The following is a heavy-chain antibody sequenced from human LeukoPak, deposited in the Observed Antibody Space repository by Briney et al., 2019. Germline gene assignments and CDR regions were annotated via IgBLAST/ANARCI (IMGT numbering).Heavy chain of an antibody. J-gene: IGHJ6*02. CDR3: ARDRGYSSSSHYYYGMDV. V-gene: IGHV4-59*13. D-gene: IGHD6-6*01. Sequence: SETLSLTCAVYGGSFSGYYWSWIRQPPGKGLEWIGYIYYSGSTNYNPSLKSRVTVSVDTSKNQFSLKLSSVTAADTAVYYCARDRGYSSSSHYYYGMDVWGQGTTVTVSS. CDR1: GGSFSGYY. CDR2: IYYSGST.